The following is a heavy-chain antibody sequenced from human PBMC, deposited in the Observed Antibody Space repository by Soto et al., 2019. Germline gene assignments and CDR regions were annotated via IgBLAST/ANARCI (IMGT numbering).Heavy chain of an antibody. CDR2: ILYDGSKE. CDR1: GFSFNTYV. D-gene: IGHD2-21*01. V-gene: IGHV3-30*18. J-gene: IGHJ4*02. Sequence: GGSLRLSCTDSGFSFNTYVMDWVRQAPGKGLEWVARILYDGSKEYYADPVKGRFTISRDNSKNTLYLQMDRLRVEDTAVYFCAKGLALMADHWGQGTTVTVYS. CDR3: AKGLALMADH.